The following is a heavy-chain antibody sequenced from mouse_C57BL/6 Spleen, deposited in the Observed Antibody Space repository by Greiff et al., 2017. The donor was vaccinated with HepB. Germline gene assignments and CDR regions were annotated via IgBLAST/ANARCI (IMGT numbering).Heavy chain of an antibody. CDR1: GYTFTSYW. D-gene: IGHD1-1*01. Sequence: QVQLQQPGAELVMPGASVKLSCKASGYTFTSYWMHWVKQRPGQGLEWIGEIDPSDSYTNYNQKFKGKSTFNVDKSSSTAYMQLSSLTSEDSAVYYCARRDYYGSRGFDYYAMDYWGQGTSVTVSS. CDR2: IDPSDSYT. CDR3: ARRDYYGSRGFDYYAMDY. V-gene: IGHV1-69*01. J-gene: IGHJ4*01.